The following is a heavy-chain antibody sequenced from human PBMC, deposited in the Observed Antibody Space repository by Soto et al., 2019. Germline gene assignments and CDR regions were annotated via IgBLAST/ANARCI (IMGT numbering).Heavy chain of an antibody. D-gene: IGHD3-3*01. Sequence: EVQLLESGGGLVQPGGSLRLSCAASGFTFSTFAMSWVRQAPGKGLEWVSAIRGSGGGTYYADSVKGRFTISRDNSKNTLYLQMNSLRAEDTDVYYCAKDSTYYDFWSAYSYWGQGTLVTVSS. J-gene: IGHJ4*02. CDR1: GFTFSTFA. CDR3: AKDSTYYDFWSAYSY. V-gene: IGHV3-23*01. CDR2: IRGSGGGT.